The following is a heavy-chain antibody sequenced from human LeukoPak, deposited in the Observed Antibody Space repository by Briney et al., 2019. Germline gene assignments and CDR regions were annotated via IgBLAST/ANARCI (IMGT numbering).Heavy chain of an antibody. V-gene: IGHV4-59*12. D-gene: IGHD3-22*01. CDR2: LFHTRGA. J-gene: IGHJ4*02. CDR1: SGSISGYY. CDR3: ARDPRYYDSSV. Sequence: SETLSLTCAVSSGSISGYYWSWSRQPPGRGVEWIGNLFHTRGAWYKSSLKSRVTISVDTSKNQFSLKLSSVTAADTAVYYCARDPRYYDSSVWGQGTLVTVSS.